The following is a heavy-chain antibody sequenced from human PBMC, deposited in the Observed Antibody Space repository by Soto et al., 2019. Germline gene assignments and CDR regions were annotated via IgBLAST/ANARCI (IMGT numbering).Heavy chain of an antibody. D-gene: IGHD1-1*01. CDR3: ARGPRVSSTGTGAH. J-gene: IGHJ4*02. CDR1: GFTFSAYS. Sequence: PGGSLRLSCAVSGFTFSAYSMHWVRQVPGKGLTWVSRISDDGSTATYADSVKGRFVISRDNAKNSLYLEMNTLRVDDSGLYYCARGPRVSSTGTGAHWGRGTLVTVSS. CDR2: ISDDGSTA. V-gene: IGHV3-74*01.